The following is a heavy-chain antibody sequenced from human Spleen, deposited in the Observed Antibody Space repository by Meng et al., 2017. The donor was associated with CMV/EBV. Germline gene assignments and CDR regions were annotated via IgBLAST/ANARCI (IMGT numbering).Heavy chain of an antibody. V-gene: IGHV1-2*02. Sequence: SCKASGYTFTAHYFHWVRQAPGQGLEWMGWIYPHRGDTNYAQQFQGRVTLTRDTSINTGYMELTRLTSDDTAVYYCARDNNWGPDYWGQGTLVTVSS. CDR3: ARDNNWGPDY. CDR2: IYPHRGDT. J-gene: IGHJ4*02. D-gene: IGHD7-27*01. CDR1: GYTFTAHY.